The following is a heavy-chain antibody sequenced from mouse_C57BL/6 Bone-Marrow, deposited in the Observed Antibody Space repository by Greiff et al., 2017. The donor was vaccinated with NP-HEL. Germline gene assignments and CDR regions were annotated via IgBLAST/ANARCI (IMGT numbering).Heavy chain of an antibody. V-gene: IGHV4-1*01. CDR1: GVDFSRYW. D-gene: IGHD1-1*01. J-gene: IGHJ1*03. CDR3: ARNYYGSSDWYFDV. Sequence: EADGVDFSRYWMSWVRRAPGKGLEWIGEINPDSSTINYAPSLKDKFIISRDNAKNTLYLQMSKVRSEDTALYYCARNYYGSSDWYFDVWGTGTTVTVSS. CDR2: INPDSSTI.